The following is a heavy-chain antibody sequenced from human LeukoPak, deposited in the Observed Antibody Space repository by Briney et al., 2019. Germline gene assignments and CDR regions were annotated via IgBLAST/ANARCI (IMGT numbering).Heavy chain of an antibody. CDR1: GVSISSGDYN. CDR3: AGRPDASGSYSLDY. Sequence: SETLSLTCTVSGVSISSGDYNWSWLRQPQGKGLEWFVSIYHSGSTYYIPSLNSRVTISVDTSKNQFSLKLSSVTAADTAVYYCAGRPDASGSYSLDYWGQGTLVTVSS. V-gene: IGHV4-30-4*08. D-gene: IGHD3-10*01. J-gene: IGHJ4*02. CDR2: IYHSGST.